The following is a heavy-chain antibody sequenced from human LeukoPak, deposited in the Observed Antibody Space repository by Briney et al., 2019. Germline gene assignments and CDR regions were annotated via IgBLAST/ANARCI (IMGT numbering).Heavy chain of an antibody. CDR1: GFTFKKYW. CDR3: ARETPRRGETRDGYR. Sequence: PGGSLRLSCAASGFTFKKYWMNWVRQVPGNGLECLANIKEDGSETYYADSVKARFTISRDNPKNLLFLQINSLRVEDTAVYYCARETPRRGETRDGYRWGQGTLVTVSS. D-gene: IGHD5-24*01. V-gene: IGHV3-7*01. CDR2: IKEDGSET. J-gene: IGHJ4*02.